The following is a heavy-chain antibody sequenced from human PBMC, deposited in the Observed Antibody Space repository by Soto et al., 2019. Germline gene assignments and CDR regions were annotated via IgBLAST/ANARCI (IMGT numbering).Heavy chain of an antibody. CDR3: ARGCCSSTSCYSHYYYYYMDV. Sequence: SVKVSCKASGGTFSSYTISWVRQAPGQGLEWMGRIIPILGIANYAQKFQGRVTITADKSTSTAYMELSSLRSEDTAVYYCARGCCSSTSCYSHYYYYYMDVWGKGTTVTVSS. V-gene: IGHV1-69*02. CDR1: GGTFSSYT. D-gene: IGHD2-2*01. CDR2: IIPILGIA. J-gene: IGHJ6*03.